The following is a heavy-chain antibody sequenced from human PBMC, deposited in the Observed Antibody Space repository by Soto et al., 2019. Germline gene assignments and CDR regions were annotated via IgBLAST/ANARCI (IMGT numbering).Heavy chain of an antibody. CDR1: GYTFSNYG. CDR3: ARGRPRSGWDYGMDV. Sequence: QVQLVQSGAEVKKPGASMRISCKASGYTFSNYGISWVRQATGQGLEWMGWISAYDGNTKYAQKLQGRVTMTTDTSARTAEMGVRSLRPGDTAVYYCARGRPRSGWDYGMDVWGQGTTVTVSS. V-gene: IGHV1-18*01. J-gene: IGHJ6*02. D-gene: IGHD6-19*01. CDR2: ISAYDGNT.